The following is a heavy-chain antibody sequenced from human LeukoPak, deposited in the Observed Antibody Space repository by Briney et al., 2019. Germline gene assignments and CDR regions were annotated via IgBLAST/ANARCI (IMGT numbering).Heavy chain of an antibody. D-gene: IGHD1-26*01. V-gene: IGHV3-30*18. J-gene: IGHJ3*02. CDR1: GFTFSSYG. Sequence: LPGGSLRLSCAASGFTFSSYGMHWVRQAPGKGLEWVAVISYDGSNKYYADSVKGRFTISRGNSKNTLYLQMNSLRAEDTAVYYCAKDQEMAVGATRAFDIWGQGTMVTVSS. CDR3: AKDQEMAVGATRAFDI. CDR2: ISYDGSNK.